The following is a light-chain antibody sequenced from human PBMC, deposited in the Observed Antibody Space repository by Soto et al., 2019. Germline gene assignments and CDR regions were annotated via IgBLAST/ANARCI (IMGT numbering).Light chain of an antibody. V-gene: IGKV1-27*01. J-gene: IGKJ4*01. CDR3: HKYNHAPT. CDR2: ATS. Sequence: ATSTLQSGAPSRFSGSGSGTDFTLTISSLQPEDVATYYWHKYNHAPTFGGGTKVEIK.